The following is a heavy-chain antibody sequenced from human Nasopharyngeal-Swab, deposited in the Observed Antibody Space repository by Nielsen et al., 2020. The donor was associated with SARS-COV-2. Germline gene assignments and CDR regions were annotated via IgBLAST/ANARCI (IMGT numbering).Heavy chain of an antibody. D-gene: IGHD1-1*01. J-gene: IGHJ3*02. V-gene: IGHV3-13*04. CDR2: IGTAGDT. CDR3: ARASSSNDGAFDI. Sequence: GESLKISCAASGFTFSSYDMHWVRQATGKGLEWFSAIGTAGDTYYPGSVKGRFTISRENAKNSLYLQMNSLRAGDTAVYYCARASSSNDGAFDIWGQGTMVTVSS. CDR1: GFTFSSYD.